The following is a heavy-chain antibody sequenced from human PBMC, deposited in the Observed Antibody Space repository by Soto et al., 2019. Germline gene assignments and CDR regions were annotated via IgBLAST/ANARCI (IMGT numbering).Heavy chain of an antibody. Sequence: SETLSLTCTISGGAISTYYWTWIRQPPGKGLEWIGRIYTSGSTNYNPSLKSRVTMSVDTSKNQFSLKLSSVTAADTAVYYCARGELLWFGELSPLLNYYGMDVWGQGTTVTVSS. CDR2: IYTSGST. D-gene: IGHD3-10*01. V-gene: IGHV4-4*07. CDR1: GGAISTYY. CDR3: ARGELLWFGELSPLLNYYGMDV. J-gene: IGHJ6*02.